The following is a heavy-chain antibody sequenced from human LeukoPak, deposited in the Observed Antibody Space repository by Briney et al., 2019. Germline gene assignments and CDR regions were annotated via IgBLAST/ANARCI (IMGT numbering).Heavy chain of an antibody. CDR3: AREDSSSSGA. V-gene: IGHV1-69*13. J-gene: IGHJ5*02. Sequence: GASVKVSCKASGYTFTSYDISWVRQAPGQGLEWMGGIIPIFGTANYAQKFQGRVTITADESTSTAYMELSSLRSEDTAVYYCAREDSSSSGAWGQGTLVTDSS. CDR1: GYTFTSYD. CDR2: IIPIFGTA. D-gene: IGHD6-6*01.